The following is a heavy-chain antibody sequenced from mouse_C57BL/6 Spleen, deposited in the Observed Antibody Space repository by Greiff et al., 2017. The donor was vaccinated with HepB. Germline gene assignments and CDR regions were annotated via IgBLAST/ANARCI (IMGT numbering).Heavy chain of an antibody. CDR1: GYTFTDYY. Sequence: EVQLQQSGPELVKPGASVKISCKASGYTFTDYYMNWVKQSHGKSLEWIGYINPNNGGTSYNQKFKGKATLTVDKSSSTAYMELRSLTSEDSAVYYCARVGLRGGAWFAYWGQGTLVTVSA. D-gene: IGHD2-4*01. V-gene: IGHV1-26*01. CDR2: INPNNGGT. CDR3: ARVGLRGGAWFAY. J-gene: IGHJ3*01.